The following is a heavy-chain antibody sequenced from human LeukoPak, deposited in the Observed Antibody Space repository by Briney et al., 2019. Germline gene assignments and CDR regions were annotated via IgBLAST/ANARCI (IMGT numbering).Heavy chain of an antibody. V-gene: IGHV3-43*01. CDR2: ISWDGGST. CDR3: AKEPIVVVTASAFDI. Sequence: GGSLRLSCAASGFTFDDYTMHWVRQAPGKGLEWVSIISWDGGSTYYADSVKGRFTISRDNSKNSLYLQMNSLRTEDTALYYCAKEPIVVVTASAFDIWGQGTMVTVSS. CDR1: GFTFDDYT. D-gene: IGHD2-21*02. J-gene: IGHJ3*02.